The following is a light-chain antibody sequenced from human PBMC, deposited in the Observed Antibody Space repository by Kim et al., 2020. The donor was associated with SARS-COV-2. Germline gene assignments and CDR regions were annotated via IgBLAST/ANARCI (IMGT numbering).Light chain of an antibody. CDR2: QDT. CDR3: QAWDSGTWV. CDR1: NLGHRY. V-gene: IGLV3-1*01. Sequence: SYELTQPPSVSVSPGQTASITCSGDNLGHRYTCWYQQKPGQSPVLVIYQDTKRPSGLPERFSGSNSGNTATLPISGTQAIDEGAYHCQAWDSGTWV. J-gene: IGLJ3*02.